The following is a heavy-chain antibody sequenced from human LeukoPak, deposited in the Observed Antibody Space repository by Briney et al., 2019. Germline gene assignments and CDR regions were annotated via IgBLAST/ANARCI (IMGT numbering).Heavy chain of an antibody. J-gene: IGHJ4*02. Sequence: GASVKVSCKASGYTFTGYYMHWVRQAPGQGLEWMGWINPNSGGTNYAQKFQGRVTMTRDTSISTAYMELSRLRSDDTAVYYCARDWSAVAGVFDYWGQGTLVTVSS. CDR2: INPNSGGT. D-gene: IGHD6-19*01. CDR3: ARDWSAVAGVFDY. CDR1: GYTFTGYY. V-gene: IGHV1-2*02.